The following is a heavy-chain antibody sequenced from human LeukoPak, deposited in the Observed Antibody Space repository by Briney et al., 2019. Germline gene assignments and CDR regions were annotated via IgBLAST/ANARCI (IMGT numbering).Heavy chain of an antibody. Sequence: GGSLRLSCAASGFTFSNYWMSWVRQAPGKGLEWVANIRQDGSEKYYVDSVKGRFTISRDNAKKSLYLQMNSLRAEDTAVYYCAKIYDSSGYYPLVDYWGQGTLVTVSS. CDR3: AKIYDSSGYYPLVDY. D-gene: IGHD3-22*01. CDR1: GFTFSNYW. V-gene: IGHV3-7*05. J-gene: IGHJ4*02. CDR2: IRQDGSEK.